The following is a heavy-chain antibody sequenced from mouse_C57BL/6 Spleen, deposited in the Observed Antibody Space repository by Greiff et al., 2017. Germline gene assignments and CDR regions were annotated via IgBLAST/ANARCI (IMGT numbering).Heavy chain of an antibody. V-gene: IGHV7-3*01. Sequence: EVKLMEPGGGLVQPGGSLSLSCAASGFTFTGYYMSWVRQPPGKALEWFGFIRNKANGSTTEYSAFVKGRFTISRDNSQSILYLQMNALRAEDSATYYCARHYYGSTRYFDVWGTGTTVTVAS. D-gene: IGHD1-1*01. CDR1: GFTFTGYY. CDR3: ARHYYGSTRYFDV. J-gene: IGHJ1*03. CDR2: IRNKANGSTT.